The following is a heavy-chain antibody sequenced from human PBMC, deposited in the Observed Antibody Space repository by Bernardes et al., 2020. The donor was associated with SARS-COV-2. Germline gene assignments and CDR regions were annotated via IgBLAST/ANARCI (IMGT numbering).Heavy chain of an antibody. D-gene: IGHD3-16*02. CDR3: ARDPYDYTWGSYRHFDY. V-gene: IGHV3-21*06. Sequence: GGSLRLSCAASGFTFSDYPLNWVRQAPGTGLEWVSSISSTSSYLYYADSVRGRFTISRDNARNSLFLQMNSLKVEDTAVYYCARDPYDYTWGSYRHFDYWGQGALVTVSS. CDR1: GFTFSDYP. CDR2: ISSTSSYL. J-gene: IGHJ4*02.